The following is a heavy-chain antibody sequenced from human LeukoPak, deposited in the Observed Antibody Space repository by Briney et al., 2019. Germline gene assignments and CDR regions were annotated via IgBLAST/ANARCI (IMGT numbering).Heavy chain of an antibody. Sequence: KTGGSLRLSCAASGFTFSSYSINWVRQAPGKGLEWVSSISTSSSYIYYADSVKGRFTISRDNAKNSLYLQMNSLRAEDTAVYYCAGGPSSIGHMDVWGKGTTVTVSS. D-gene: IGHD2-15*01. CDR2: ISTSSSYI. V-gene: IGHV3-21*01. CDR1: GFTFSSYS. CDR3: AGGPSSIGHMDV. J-gene: IGHJ6*03.